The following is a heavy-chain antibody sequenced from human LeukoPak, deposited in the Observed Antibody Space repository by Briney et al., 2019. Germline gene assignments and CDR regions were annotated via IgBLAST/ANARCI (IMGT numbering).Heavy chain of an antibody. CDR3: AKDRRELQGFYFDY. CDR1: GFTFNNYW. Sequence: GGSPRISCAASGFTFNNYWMTWVRQAPGKGLEWVANIKPEGSAQYYADSVRGRFTISRDNSKNTLYLQMNSLRAEDTAVYYCAKDRRELQGFYFDYWGQGTLVTVSS. V-gene: IGHV3-7*01. CDR2: IKPEGSAQ. J-gene: IGHJ4*02. D-gene: IGHD1-26*01.